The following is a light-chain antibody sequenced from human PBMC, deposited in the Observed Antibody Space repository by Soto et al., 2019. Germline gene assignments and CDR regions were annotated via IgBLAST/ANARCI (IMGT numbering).Light chain of an antibody. V-gene: IGLV2-14*03. CDR3: SSYTSSNTLVL. CDR1: SSDVGGYKY. Sequence: QSVLTQPASVSGSPGQSITISCTGSSSDVGGYKYVSWYQHHPGKAPKLMIYDVSNRPSGISNRFSGSKSGNTASLTISGLQAEDEADYYCSSYTSSNTLVLFGGGTKVTVL. J-gene: IGLJ2*01. CDR2: DVS.